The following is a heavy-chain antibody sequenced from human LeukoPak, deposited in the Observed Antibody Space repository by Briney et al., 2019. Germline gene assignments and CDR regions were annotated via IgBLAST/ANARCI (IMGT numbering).Heavy chain of an antibody. D-gene: IGHD2-2*01. CDR3: ARSCSSTSCSLDY. V-gene: IGHV1-2*02. Sequence: GASVKVSCKASGYTFTGYYMHWVRQAPGQGLEWMGWINPNSGGTNYAQKFQGRVTMTRDTSISTAYMELSRLRSDDTAAYYCARSCSSTSCSLDYWGQGTLDTVSS. CDR2: INPNSGGT. CDR1: GYTFTGYY. J-gene: IGHJ4*02.